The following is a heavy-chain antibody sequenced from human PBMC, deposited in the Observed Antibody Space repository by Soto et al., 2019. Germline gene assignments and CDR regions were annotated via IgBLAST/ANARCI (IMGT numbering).Heavy chain of an antibody. J-gene: IGHJ4*02. D-gene: IGHD4-17*01. CDR2: ISYSGST. CDR1: GGSISSYY. CDR3: ARRYGYYFDY. V-gene: IGHV4-59*08. Sequence: SETLSLTCTVSGGSISSYYWSWIRQPPGKGLECIGYISYSGSTNYNPSLKSRVTMSVDTSKNQFSLRLSSVTAADTAVYYCARRYGYYFDYWGQGTLVTVSS.